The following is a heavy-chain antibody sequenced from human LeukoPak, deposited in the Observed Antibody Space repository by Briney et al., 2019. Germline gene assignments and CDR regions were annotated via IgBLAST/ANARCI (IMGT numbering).Heavy chain of an antibody. CDR1: GGSFSVYY. J-gene: IGHJ4*02. D-gene: IGHD6-19*01. Sequence: SETLSLTCAVYGGSFSVYYWSWIRQPPGKGLEWIGEINHSGSTNYNPSLKSRVTISVDTSKNQFSLKLSSVTAADTAVYYCARAASVRGWYVAYWGQGTLVTVSS. V-gene: IGHV4-34*01. CDR2: INHSGST. CDR3: ARAASVRGWYVAY.